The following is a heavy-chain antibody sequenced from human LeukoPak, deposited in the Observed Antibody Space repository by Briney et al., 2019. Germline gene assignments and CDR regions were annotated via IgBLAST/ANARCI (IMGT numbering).Heavy chain of an antibody. CDR1: GYSFTGYD. CDR3: ARAVDSLVRVGGY. Sequence: ASVKVSCRASGYSFTGYDINWVRQVPGQGLEWMGWMNPFTGNTRFAQKFRGGVSVTRNTSIDTAYMELSGLTAEDTAIYYCARAVDSLVRVGGYWGQGTPVTVSS. V-gene: IGHV1-8*01. J-gene: IGHJ4*02. D-gene: IGHD3-16*01. CDR2: MNPFTGNT.